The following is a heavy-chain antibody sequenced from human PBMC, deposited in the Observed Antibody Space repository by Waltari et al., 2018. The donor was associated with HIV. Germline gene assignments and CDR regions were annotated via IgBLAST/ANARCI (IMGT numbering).Heavy chain of an antibody. V-gene: IGHV4-61*02. CDR3: ARRGIQLWFYAFDI. J-gene: IGHJ3*02. CDR1: GGSISSGSYY. Sequence: QVQLQESGPGLVKPSQTLSLTCPVSGGSISSGSYYWSLIRQPAGKGLEWIGRIYTSGSTNYNPSLKSRVTISVDTSKNQFSLKLSSVTAADTAVYYCARRGIQLWFYAFDIWGQGTMVTVSS. CDR2: IYTSGST. D-gene: IGHD5-18*01.